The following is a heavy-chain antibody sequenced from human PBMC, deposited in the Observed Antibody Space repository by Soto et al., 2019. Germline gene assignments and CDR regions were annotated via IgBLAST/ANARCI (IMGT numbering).Heavy chain of an antibody. D-gene: IGHD2-15*01. CDR2: ISSISNTI. V-gene: IGHV3-48*01. CDR1: GFTFSSYS. J-gene: IGHJ4*02. CDR3: ARDRGCSGGICYRDLGY. Sequence: PGGSLRLSCAASGFTFSSYSTSWVRQAPGKGLEWVSYISSISNTIYYADSVKGRITISRDNAKNSLYLHMNSLSAEDTAVYYCARDRGCSGGICYRDLGYWGQGTLVTVSS.